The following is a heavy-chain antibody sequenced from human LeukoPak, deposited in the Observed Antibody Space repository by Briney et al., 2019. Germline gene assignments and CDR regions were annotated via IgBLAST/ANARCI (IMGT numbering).Heavy chain of an antibody. CDR1: GGSISSYY. J-gene: IGHJ4*02. CDR3: ARDHGLLWFGESQGAYFDY. V-gene: IGHV4-4*07. CDR2: IYTSGST. Sequence: SETLSLTCTVSGGSISSYYWSWIRQPAGKGLEWIGRIYTSGSTNYNPSLKSRVTMSVDTSKNQFSLKLSSVTAADTAVYYCARDHGLLWFGESQGAYFDYWGQGTLVTVSS. D-gene: IGHD3-10*01.